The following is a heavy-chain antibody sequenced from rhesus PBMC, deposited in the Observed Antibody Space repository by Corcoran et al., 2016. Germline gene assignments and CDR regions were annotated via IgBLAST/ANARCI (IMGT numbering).Heavy chain of an antibody. Sequence: VQLVQSGAEVKKPGASVNLSCKASGSTFPDYYLHWVPRAPRKGLDWMGRGDPVDGEAIHAQKFQYRVIITADTSTDTAYMEMSSLRSEDTAVYYGATGVITPCDYWVQGVLVTFSS. D-gene: IGHD3-16*01. CDR2: GDPVDGEA. J-gene: IGHJ4*01. CDR1: GSTFPDYY. CDR3: ATGVITPCDY. V-gene: IGHV1-111*02.